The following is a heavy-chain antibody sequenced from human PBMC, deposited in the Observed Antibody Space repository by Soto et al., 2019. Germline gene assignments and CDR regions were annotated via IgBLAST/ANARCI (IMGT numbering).Heavy chain of an antibody. V-gene: IGHV3-33*01. CDR3: ARDFPGSSSWYRYYYYYGMDV. Sequence: QVQLVESGGGVVQPGRSLRLSCAASGFTFSSYGMHWVRQAPGKGLEWVAVIWYDGSNKYYADSVKGRFTISRDNSKNPVELQMNSLRAEDTAVYYCARDFPGSSSWYRYYYYYGMDVWGQGTTVTVSS. CDR2: IWYDGSNK. J-gene: IGHJ6*02. D-gene: IGHD6-13*01. CDR1: GFTFSSYG.